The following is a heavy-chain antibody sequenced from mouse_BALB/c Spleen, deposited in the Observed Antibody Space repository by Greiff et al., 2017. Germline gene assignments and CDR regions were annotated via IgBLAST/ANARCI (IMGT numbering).Heavy chain of an antibody. CDR1: GFTFSSYA. V-gene: IGHV5-9-3*01. Sequence: EVKLVESGGGLVKPGGSLKLSCAASGFTFSSYAMSWVRQTPEKRLEWVATISSGGSYTYYPDSVKGRFTISRDNAKNTLYLQMSSLRSEDTAMYYCARQEELGRFDYWGQGTTLTVSS. D-gene: IGHD4-1*01. CDR2: ISSGGSYT. J-gene: IGHJ2*01. CDR3: ARQEELGRFDY.